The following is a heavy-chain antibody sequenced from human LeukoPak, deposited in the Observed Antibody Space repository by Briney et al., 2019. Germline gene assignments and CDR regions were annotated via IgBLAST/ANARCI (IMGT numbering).Heavy chain of an antibody. J-gene: IGHJ2*01. D-gene: IGHD3-22*01. Sequence: PSETLSLTCTVSGGSISSYYWSWIRQPPGKGLEWIGYIYYSGSTNYNPSLKSRVTISVDTSKNQFSLKLSSVTAADTAVYYCARDGSGSWYFDLWGRGTLVTVSS. CDR1: GGSISSYY. CDR3: ARDGSGSWYFDL. CDR2: IYYSGST. V-gene: IGHV4-59*01.